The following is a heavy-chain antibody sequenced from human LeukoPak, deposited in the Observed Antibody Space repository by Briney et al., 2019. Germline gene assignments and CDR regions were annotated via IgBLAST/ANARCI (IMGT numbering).Heavy chain of an antibody. CDR3: ARVVYGDYETTMLDY. CDR1: GFTFSSYS. V-gene: IGHV3-21*01. Sequence: GGSLRLSCAASGFTFSSYSMNWVRQAPGKGLEWVSSISSSSSYIYYADSVKGRFTISRDNAKNSLYLQMSSLRAEDTAVYYCARVVYGDYETTMLDYWGQGTLVTVSS. CDR2: ISSSSSYI. D-gene: IGHD4-17*01. J-gene: IGHJ4*02.